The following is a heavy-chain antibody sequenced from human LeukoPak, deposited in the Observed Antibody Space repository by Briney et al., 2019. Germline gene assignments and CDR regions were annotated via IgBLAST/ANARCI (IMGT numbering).Heavy chain of an antibody. CDR3: ARKYGGYADY. V-gene: IGHV3-48*02. D-gene: IGHD5-12*01. Sequence: GGSLRLSCAASGFTFSSYSMTWVRQAPGKGLEWVSHISGGSSSVYYADSVKGRFTISRDNAKNSLYLQMNSLRDEDTAVYCCARKYGGYADYWGQGTLVTVSS. J-gene: IGHJ4*02. CDR2: ISGGSSSV. CDR1: GFTFSSYS.